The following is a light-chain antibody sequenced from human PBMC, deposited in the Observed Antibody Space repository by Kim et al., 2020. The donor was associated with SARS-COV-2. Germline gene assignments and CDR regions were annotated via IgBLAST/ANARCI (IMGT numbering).Light chain of an antibody. J-gene: IGKJ4*01. CDR1: QSVSNSR. CDR3: QQYGASSLT. Sequence: SPGERATLSCRASQSVSNSRLAWYQQKPGQAPRLLIYDASSRATGITDRFSGSGSGTDFTLTISRLEPEDFAVYYCQQYGASSLTFGGGTEVDIK. V-gene: IGKV3-20*01. CDR2: DAS.